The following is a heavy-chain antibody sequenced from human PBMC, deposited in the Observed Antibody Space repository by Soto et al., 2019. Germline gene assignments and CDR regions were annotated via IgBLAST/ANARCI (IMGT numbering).Heavy chain of an antibody. CDR1: SGSISSYY. Sequence: SETLSLTCTVSSGSISSYYWNWIRQPPGKGLEWIGYIYYSGSTNYNPSLKSRVTISLDTSKNQFSLRLSSVTAADTAVYYCARETYSSGWYYWFDPWGQGTLVTVSS. CDR3: ARETYSSGWYYWFDP. CDR2: IYYSGST. V-gene: IGHV4-59*01. J-gene: IGHJ5*02. D-gene: IGHD6-19*01.